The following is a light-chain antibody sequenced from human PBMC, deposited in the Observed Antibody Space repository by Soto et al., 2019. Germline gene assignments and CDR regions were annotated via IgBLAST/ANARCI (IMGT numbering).Light chain of an antibody. J-gene: IGLJ1*01. CDR3: KSYAGSNTYV. CDR1: NSNIGAGYD. Sequence: QSVLTQPPSVSGAPGQRVTISCTGRNSNIGAGYDVHWYQQLPGTAPKLLIHNNNNRPSGVPDRFSGSKSGTSASLAITGLQADDEADYFCKSYAGSNTYVFGSGTKLTVL. CDR2: NNN. V-gene: IGLV1-40*01.